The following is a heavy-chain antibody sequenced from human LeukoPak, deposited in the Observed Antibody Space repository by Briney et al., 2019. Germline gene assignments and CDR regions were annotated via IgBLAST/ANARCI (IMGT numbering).Heavy chain of an antibody. D-gene: IGHD3-10*01. J-gene: IGHJ6*02. CDR1: GYTFTTYG. V-gene: IGHV1-3*01. CDR3: ARDLITMVRGPYGMDV. CDR2: INAGNGNT. Sequence: ASVKVSCKASGYTFTTYGLSWVRQAPGQRLEWMGWINAGNGNTKYSQKFQGRVTITRDTSASTAYMELSSLRSEDTAVYYCARDLITMVRGPYGMDVWGQGTTVTVSS.